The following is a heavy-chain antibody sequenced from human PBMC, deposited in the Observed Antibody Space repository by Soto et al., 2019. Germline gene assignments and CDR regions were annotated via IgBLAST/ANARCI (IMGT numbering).Heavy chain of an antibody. CDR1: GFTFSSYG. J-gene: IGHJ5*02. CDR2: IWYDGSNK. CDR3: ARDSCSSTSCYGP. V-gene: IGHV3-33*01. Sequence: HPGGSLRLSCAASGFTFSSYGMHWVRQAPGKGLEWVAVIWYDGSNKYYAESVKGRFTISRDNSKNTLYLQMNSLRAEDTAVYYCARDSCSSTSCYGPWGQGTLVTVSS. D-gene: IGHD2-2*01.